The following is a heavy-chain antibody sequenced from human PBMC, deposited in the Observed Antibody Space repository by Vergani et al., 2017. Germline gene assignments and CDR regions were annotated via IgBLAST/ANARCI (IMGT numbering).Heavy chain of an antibody. CDR2: ILYDGSNK. Sequence: QVQLVESGGGVVQPGRSLRLSCAASGFTFSSYAMHWVRQAPGKGLEWVAVILYDGSNKYYADSVKGRFTISRDNSKTTLYLQMNSLRAEDTAVYYCAREDYGGAFDIWGQGTMVTVSS. CDR3: AREDYGGAFDI. CDR1: GFTFSSYA. D-gene: IGHD4-23*01. V-gene: IGHV3-30-3*01. J-gene: IGHJ3*02.